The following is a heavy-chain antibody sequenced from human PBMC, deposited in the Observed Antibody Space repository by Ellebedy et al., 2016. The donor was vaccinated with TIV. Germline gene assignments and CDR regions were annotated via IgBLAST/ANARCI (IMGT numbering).Heavy chain of an antibody. D-gene: IGHD2-2*01. J-gene: IGHJ4*02. V-gene: IGHV3-7*03. CDR3: ARAGGRHSTGSGFY. Sequence: GESLKISCAASGFTFSGYWMGWVRQAPGKGLEWVANIKEDGSEAYYVDSVKGRFTISRDNAKNSMYLQMSNLRAEDTAVFYCARAGGRHSTGSGFYWGQGTRVTVST. CDR2: IKEDGSEA. CDR1: GFTFSGYW.